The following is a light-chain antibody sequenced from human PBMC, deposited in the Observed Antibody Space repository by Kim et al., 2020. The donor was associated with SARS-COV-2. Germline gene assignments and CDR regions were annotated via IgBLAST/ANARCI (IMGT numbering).Light chain of an antibody. Sequence: SPGESATLSCRASQSLSRNYLAWYQQKPGQAPRLLIYGASSRATGIPDRFSGSGSGADFTLTITRLEPEDFAVFYCQQYDNSPITFGQGTRLEIK. J-gene: IGKJ5*01. V-gene: IGKV3-20*01. CDR1: QSLSRNY. CDR3: QQYDNSPIT. CDR2: GAS.